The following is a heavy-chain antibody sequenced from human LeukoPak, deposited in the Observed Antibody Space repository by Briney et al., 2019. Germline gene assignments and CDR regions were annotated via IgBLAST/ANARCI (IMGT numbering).Heavy chain of an antibody. J-gene: IGHJ6*02. Sequence: LWASVKVSCKASGGTFSSYAISWVRQAPGQGLEWMGRIIPILGIANYAQKFQGRVTITADKSTSTAYMELSSLRSEDTAVYYCARDGEIAARPRDMDVWGQGTTVTVSS. V-gene: IGHV1-69*04. CDR2: IIPILGIA. CDR3: ARDGEIAARPRDMDV. D-gene: IGHD6-6*01. CDR1: GGTFSSYA.